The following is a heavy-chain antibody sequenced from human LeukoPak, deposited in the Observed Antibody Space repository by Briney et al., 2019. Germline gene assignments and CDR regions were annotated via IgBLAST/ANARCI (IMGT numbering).Heavy chain of an antibody. Sequence: GASVKVSCKASGGTFSSYAISWVRQAPGQGLEWMGGIIPIFGTANYAQKFQGRVTITADESTSTAYMELSSLRSEDTAVYYCARDGYCSSTSCEPFDIWGQGTMVTVSS. CDR1: GGTFSSYA. D-gene: IGHD2-2*01. CDR2: IIPIFGTA. CDR3: ARDGYCSSTSCEPFDI. V-gene: IGHV1-69*13. J-gene: IGHJ3*02.